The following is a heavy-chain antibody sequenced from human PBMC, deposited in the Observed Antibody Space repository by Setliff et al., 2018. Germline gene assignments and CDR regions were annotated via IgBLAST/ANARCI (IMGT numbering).Heavy chain of an antibody. D-gene: IGHD1-26*01. J-gene: IGHJ3*01. Sequence: PSETLSLTCAVYVGSFDKYYWAWIRQAPRKGLEWIGEIKYDGGTNYNPSLKSRVTISADTSVNQFSLRLTAVTAADTAVYYCARDNGGSYVYDAFDVWGQGTMVTVSS. CDR3: ARDNGGSYVYDAFDV. CDR1: VGSFDKYY. V-gene: IGHV4-34*01. CDR2: IKYDGGT.